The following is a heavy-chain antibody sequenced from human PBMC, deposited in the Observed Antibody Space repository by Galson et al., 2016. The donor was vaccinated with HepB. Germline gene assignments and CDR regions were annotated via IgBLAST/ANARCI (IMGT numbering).Heavy chain of an antibody. CDR2: VNWKGDTT. V-gene: IGHV3-20*04. CDR1: GFTFNDYG. CDR3: ARGIGSMAVAGTVAYWYFDL. Sequence: SLRLSCAASGFTFNDYGMTWVRQAPGKGLEWVSGVNWKGDTTVYADSVRGRFTISGDNAKNSLYLQMDSLRAEDTALYYCARGIGSMAVAGTVAYWYFDLWGRGILVTVSS. J-gene: IGHJ2*01. D-gene: IGHD6-19*01.